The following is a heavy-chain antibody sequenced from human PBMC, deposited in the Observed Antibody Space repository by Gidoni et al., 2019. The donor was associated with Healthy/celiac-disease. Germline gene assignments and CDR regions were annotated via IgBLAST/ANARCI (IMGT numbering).Heavy chain of an antibody. J-gene: IGHJ5*02. Sequence: QVQLVQSGAAVTKPGSSVKVSCKASGGTFSSYAISWVRQATGQGLEWMGRSIPILGVANYAPKFQGRVTITADKSTSTAYMGLSSLRSEDTAVYCCARDPGIAAPPWGQGTLVTVSS. V-gene: IGHV1-69*04. CDR3: ARDPGIAAPP. D-gene: IGHD6-13*01. CDR1: GGTFSSYA. CDR2: SIPILGVA.